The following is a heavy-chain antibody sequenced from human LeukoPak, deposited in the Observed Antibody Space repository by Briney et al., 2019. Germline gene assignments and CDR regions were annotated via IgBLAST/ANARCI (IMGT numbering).Heavy chain of an antibody. J-gene: IGHJ4*02. V-gene: IGHV4-39*07. CDR2: IYYNGIT. Sequence: PSETLSLTCTVSGDSISSGNFYWGWIRQPPGKELQWIGSIYYNGITHYNPSLESRVTISVDTSKNQFSLKLSSVTAADTAVYYCAREVENCTNGVCYLDYWGQGTLVTVSS. CDR1: GDSISSGNFY. CDR3: AREVENCTNGVCYLDY. D-gene: IGHD2-8*01.